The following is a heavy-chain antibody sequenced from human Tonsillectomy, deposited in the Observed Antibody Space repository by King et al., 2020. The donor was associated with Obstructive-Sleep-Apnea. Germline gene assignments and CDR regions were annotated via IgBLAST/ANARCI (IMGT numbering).Heavy chain of an antibody. CDR3: ARVCGGGSCYSDYYYGMDV. CDR2: ISYDGSNK. CDR1: GFTFSSYA. Sequence: VQLVESGGGVVQPGRSLRLSCAASGFTFSSYAMNWVRQAPGKGLEWVAVISYDGSNKYYADSGKGRFTISRDNSKNTLYLQMNSLRAEDTAVHYCARVCGGGSCYSDYYYGMDVWGQGTTVTVSS. V-gene: IGHV3-30*04. D-gene: IGHD2-15*01. J-gene: IGHJ6*02.